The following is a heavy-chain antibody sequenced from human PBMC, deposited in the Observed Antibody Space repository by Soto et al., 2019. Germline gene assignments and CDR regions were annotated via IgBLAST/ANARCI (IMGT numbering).Heavy chain of an antibody. CDR2: IYYSGST. D-gene: IGHD3-22*01. Sequence: SETLSLTCTVSGGSISSGGYYWSWIRQHPGKGLEWIGYIYYSGSTYYNPSLKSRVTISVDTSKNQFSLKLSSVTAADTAVYYCARDPASYDSSGSQGDYWGQGTLVTVSS. CDR3: ARDPASYDSSGSQGDY. CDR1: GGSISSGGYY. J-gene: IGHJ4*02. V-gene: IGHV4-31*03.